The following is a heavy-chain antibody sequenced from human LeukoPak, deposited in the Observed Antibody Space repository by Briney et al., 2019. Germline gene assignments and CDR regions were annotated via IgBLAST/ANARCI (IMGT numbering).Heavy chain of an antibody. CDR3: ARAQPPSYPQSRPPDY. D-gene: IGHD5-24*01. Sequence: GSLRLSCAASGFTFTIYWMSWVRQAPGKGLEWIGEINHSGSTNYNPSLKSRVTISVDTSKNQFSLKLSSVTAADTAVYYCARAQPPSYPQSRPPDYWGQGTLVTVSS. CDR2: INHSGST. J-gene: IGHJ4*02. V-gene: IGHV4-34*01. CDR1: GFTFTIYW.